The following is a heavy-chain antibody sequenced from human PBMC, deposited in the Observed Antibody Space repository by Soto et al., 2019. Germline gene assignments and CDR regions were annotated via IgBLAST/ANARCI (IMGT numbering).Heavy chain of an antibody. D-gene: IGHD2-15*01. CDR1: GASINSTYW. V-gene: IGHV4-4*02. CDR2: IYHTGTT. Sequence: PSETLSLTCFVSGASINSTYWWSWVRQTPGKRLEWIGQIYHTGTTSYNPSLKNRVTISLDKSNNQFSLRLTSMTAADTAVYYCATLPPRIVVVMTDLPTWGQGTLVTVSS. CDR3: ATLPPRIVVVMTDLPT. J-gene: IGHJ5*02.